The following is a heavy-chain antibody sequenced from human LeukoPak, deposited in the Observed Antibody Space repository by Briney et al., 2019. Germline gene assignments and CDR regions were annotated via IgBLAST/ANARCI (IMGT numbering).Heavy chain of an antibody. CDR3: ARGGYSGY. J-gene: IGHJ4*02. CDR1: GFTFSSYA. CDR2: ISTSSGTI. Sequence: LAGGSLRLSCAASGFTFSSYAMHWVRQAPGKGLEWISYISTSSGTISYADSVKGRFTISRDNAKNSLHLQMNSLRDEDTAVYYCARGGYSGYWGQGTLVTVSS. D-gene: IGHD2-15*01. V-gene: IGHV3-48*02.